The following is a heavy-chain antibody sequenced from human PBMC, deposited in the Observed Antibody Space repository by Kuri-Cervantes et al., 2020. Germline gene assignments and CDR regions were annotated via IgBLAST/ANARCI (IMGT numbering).Heavy chain of an antibody. J-gene: IGHJ4*02. CDR3: ALRRANWGSSSLDY. Sequence: GESLKISCTASGFTFGDYAVTWVRQAPGKGLEWVSVIYSGGSTCYADSVKGRFTISRDTSKNTLYLQMNSLRAEDTAVYYCALRRANWGSSSLDYWGQGTLVTVSS. CDR1: GFTFGDYA. D-gene: IGHD7-27*01. CDR2: IYSGGST. V-gene: IGHV3-53*01.